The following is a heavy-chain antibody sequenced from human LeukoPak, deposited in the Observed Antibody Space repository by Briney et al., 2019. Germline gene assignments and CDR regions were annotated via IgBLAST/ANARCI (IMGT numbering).Heavy chain of an antibody. J-gene: IGHJ4*02. CDR1: GFIFSDYA. V-gene: IGHV3-23*01. Sequence: GGSLRLSCAASGFIFSDYALTWVRQAPGRGLEWVSTISGSGTSTYYADSVKGRFTISRDKSKNTVYLQMNSLRAEDPAVYYCARVGRGVGANYLDYWGQGTLVTVSS. CDR2: ISGSGTST. D-gene: IGHD1-26*01. CDR3: ARVGRGVGANYLDY.